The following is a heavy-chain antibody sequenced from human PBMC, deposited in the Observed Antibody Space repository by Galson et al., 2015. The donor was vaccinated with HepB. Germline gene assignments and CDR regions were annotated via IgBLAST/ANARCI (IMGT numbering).Heavy chain of an antibody. CDR1: GFTFSSFG. J-gene: IGHJ6*02. Sequence: SLRLSCAASGFTFSSFGMIWVRQTPGKRLEWVSSISSSSSYIYYLDSVKGRFTISRDSAKNSLYLQMNSLRAEDTAVYYCARDESRLNYDILTGYYDVWGQGTTVTVSS. CDR3: ARDESRLNYDILTGYYDV. CDR2: ISSSSSYI. D-gene: IGHD3-9*01. V-gene: IGHV3-21*01.